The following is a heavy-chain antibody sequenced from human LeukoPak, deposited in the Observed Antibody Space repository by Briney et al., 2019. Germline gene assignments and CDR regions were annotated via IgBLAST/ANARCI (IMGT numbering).Heavy chain of an antibody. D-gene: IGHD6-19*01. CDR3: AKDHRAVAGEYDY. Sequence: GGSLRLSCAASGFTFNAYGMHSVRQAPGKGLEWVAFIRYDGDDKYYADSVKGRFTISRDNSKNTLYLQMNSLRAEDTAVYYCAKDHRAVAGEYDYWGQGTLVTVSS. CDR2: IRYDGDDK. CDR1: GFTFNAYG. J-gene: IGHJ4*02. V-gene: IGHV3-30*02.